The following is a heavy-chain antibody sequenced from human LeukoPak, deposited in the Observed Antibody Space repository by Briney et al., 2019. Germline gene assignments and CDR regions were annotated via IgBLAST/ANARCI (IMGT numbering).Heavy chain of an antibody. Sequence: GGSLRLSCAASVFTFTSYAMSCVRQAPGKGLEWVSAISSSVGSTYYANSVKGRFTISRDNSKTTLYLQMSSLRAEDTAVYYCANMAVTSYYYYGMDVWGQGTTVTVSS. CDR3: ANMAVTSYYYYGMDV. J-gene: IGHJ6*02. V-gene: IGHV3-23*01. CDR1: VFTFTSYA. CDR2: ISSSVGST. D-gene: IGHD3-10*01.